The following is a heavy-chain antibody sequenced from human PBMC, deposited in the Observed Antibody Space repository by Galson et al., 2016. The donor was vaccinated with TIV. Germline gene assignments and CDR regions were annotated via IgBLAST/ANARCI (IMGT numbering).Heavy chain of an antibody. CDR1: GFTFSSYA. CDR2: ISYDGTNK. D-gene: IGHD3-22*01. V-gene: IGHV3-30*04. Sequence: SLRLSCAASGFTFSSYAMNWVRQAPGKGLEWVAVISYDGTNKYYADSVKGRFTISRDNSKSTLFLQMNSLRAEDTAVYYCARDLSRSVAFYDSSVYGMAVWGQGTTVTVSS. J-gene: IGHJ6*01. CDR3: ARDLSRSVAFYDSSVYGMAV.